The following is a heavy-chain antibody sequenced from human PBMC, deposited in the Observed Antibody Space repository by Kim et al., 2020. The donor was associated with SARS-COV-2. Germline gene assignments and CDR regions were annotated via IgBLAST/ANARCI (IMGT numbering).Heavy chain of an antibody. D-gene: IGHD3-16*01. CDR2: SNHSGRT. V-gene: IGHV4-34*01. CDR1: GGSFSGYY. J-gene: IGHJ4*02. Sequence: SETLSLTCAVYGGSFSGYYWSWIRQPPGKGLEWMGESNHSGRTNYNPSLKSRVTITVDTAKNQYSLTLTSVTAADTAVYYCASRLSNTSGWGSHVCDLWGQGTLVTVSS. CDR3: ASRLSNTSGWGSHVCDL.